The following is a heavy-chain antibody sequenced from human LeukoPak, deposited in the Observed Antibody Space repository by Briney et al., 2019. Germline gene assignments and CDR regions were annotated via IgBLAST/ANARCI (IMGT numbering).Heavy chain of an antibody. D-gene: IGHD4-23*01. CDR2: ISGSGSTV. CDR3: ARDRGNSDPGDWFDS. V-gene: IGHV3-11*01. Sequence: GSLRLSCAASGFTFSDYYMSWIRQAPGKGLEWVSYISGSGSTVYYAASVRGRFTISRDNAKNSLFLQMNSLRAEDTAVYYCARDRGNSDPGDWFDSWGQGTLVTVSS. CDR1: GFTFSDYY. J-gene: IGHJ5*01.